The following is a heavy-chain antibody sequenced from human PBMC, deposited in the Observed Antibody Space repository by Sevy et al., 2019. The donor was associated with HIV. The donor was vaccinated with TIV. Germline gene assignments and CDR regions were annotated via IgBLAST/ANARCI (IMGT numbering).Heavy chain of an antibody. CDR2: ISGTGGSGDKT. J-gene: IGHJ4*02. CDR3: ARKYDSSGYFDY. Sequence: GALRLSCAASGFTFRNYAMNWVRQAPGKGLEWVSGISGTGGSGDKTNYADSVKGRFTISRDDSKNSLYLQLNTLRAEDTAIYYCARKYDSSGYFDYWGQGTLVTVSS. V-gene: IGHV3-23*01. D-gene: IGHD3-22*01. CDR1: GFTFRNYA.